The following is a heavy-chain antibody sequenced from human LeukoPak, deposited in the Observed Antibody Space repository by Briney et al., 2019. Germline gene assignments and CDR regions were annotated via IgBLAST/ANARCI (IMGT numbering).Heavy chain of an antibody. CDR3: AKHGGYSYGYGFDY. D-gene: IGHD5-18*01. J-gene: IGHJ4*02. V-gene: IGHV4-59*01. Sequence: SETLSLTCTVSGGSISSYYWSWIRQPPGKGLEWIGHIYYSGSTNYNPSLKSRVTISVDTSKNQFSLKLSSVTAADTAVYYCAKHGGYSYGYGFDYWGQGTLVTVSS. CDR2: IYYSGST. CDR1: GGSISSYY.